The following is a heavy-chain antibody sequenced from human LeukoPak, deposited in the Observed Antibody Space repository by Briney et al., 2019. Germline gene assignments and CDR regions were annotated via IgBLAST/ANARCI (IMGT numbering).Heavy chain of an antibody. Sequence: PSETLSLTCAVYGGSFSGYYWSWIRQPPGKGLEWIGEINHSGSSNYNPSLKSRVTISVDTSKNQFSLKLSSVTAADMAVYYCARAPSRYDVLTGYYGGWFDAWGQGTLVTVSS. J-gene: IGHJ5*02. CDR1: GGSFSGYY. D-gene: IGHD3-9*01. CDR2: INHSGSS. CDR3: ARAPSRYDVLTGYYGGWFDA. V-gene: IGHV4-34*01.